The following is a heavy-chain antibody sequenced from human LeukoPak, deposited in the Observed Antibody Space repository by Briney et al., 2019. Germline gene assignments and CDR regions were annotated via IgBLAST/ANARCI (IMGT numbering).Heavy chain of an antibody. V-gene: IGHV1-69*05. CDR3: ASGRGYYYYYYYMDV. Sequence: ASVKVSCKASGGTFSSYAISWVRQAPGQGLEWMGGIIPIFGTANYAQKFQGRVTITTDESTSTAYMELSSLRSEDTAVYYCASGRGYYYYYYYMDVWGKGTTVTVFS. J-gene: IGHJ6*03. CDR1: GGTFSSYA. CDR2: IIPIFGTA.